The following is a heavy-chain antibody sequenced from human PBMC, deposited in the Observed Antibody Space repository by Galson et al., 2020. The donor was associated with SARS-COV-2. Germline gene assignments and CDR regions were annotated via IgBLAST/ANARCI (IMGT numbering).Heavy chain of an antibody. D-gene: IGHD6-6*01. Sequence: SLKISCEASGFTFSDYYMSWNRRAPGKGLEWVSYISSSGSAVDYANSVKSRFTISRDNAKNSLNLQIKNLRAEDTAVYYCARDSEVGSSSSYYYYYYMDVWGKGTTVTVSS. CDR3: ARDSEVGSSSSYYYYYYMDV. CDR2: ISSSGSAV. V-gene: IGHV3-11*01. J-gene: IGHJ6*03. CDR1: GFTFSDYY.